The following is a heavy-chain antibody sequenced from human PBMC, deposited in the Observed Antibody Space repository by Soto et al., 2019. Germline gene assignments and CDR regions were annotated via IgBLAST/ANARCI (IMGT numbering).Heavy chain of an antibody. V-gene: IGHV3-53*01. Sequence: PWGSLRLSCAASGFTVISNYIIFFRQAPGKGLEWVSVIYSGGSTYYADSVKGRFTISRDNSKNTLYLQMNSLRAEDTAVYYCARVGGSSGYGMDVWGQGTTVTVSS. J-gene: IGHJ6*02. CDR3: ARVGGSSGYGMDV. D-gene: IGHD6-6*01. CDR1: GFTVISNY. CDR2: IYSGGST.